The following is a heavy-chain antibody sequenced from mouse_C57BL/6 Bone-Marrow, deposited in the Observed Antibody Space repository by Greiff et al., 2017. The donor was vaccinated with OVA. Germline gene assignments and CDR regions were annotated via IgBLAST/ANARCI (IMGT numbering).Heavy chain of an antibody. CDR3: TRHHRY. CDR1: GYTFTDYE. V-gene: IGHV1-15*01. Sequence: VQLVESGAELVRPGASVTLSCKASGYTFTDYEMHWVKQTPVHGLEWIGAIDPETGGTAYNQKFKGKAILTADKSSSTAYMELRSLTSEDSAVYYCTRHHRYWGQGTTLTVSS. J-gene: IGHJ2*01. CDR2: IDPETGGT.